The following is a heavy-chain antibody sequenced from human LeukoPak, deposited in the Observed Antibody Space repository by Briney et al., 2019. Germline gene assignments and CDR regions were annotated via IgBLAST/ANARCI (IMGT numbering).Heavy chain of an antibody. CDR3: ARGFSTTVVTSDAFDI. CDR2: MNPNSGNT. J-gene: IGHJ3*02. V-gene: IGHV1-8*01. CDR1: GYTFTSYD. Sequence: GASVKVSCKASGYTFTSYDINWVRQATGQGLEWMGWMNPNSGNTGYAQKFQGRVTMTRNTSISTAYMELSSLRSEDTAVYYCARGFSTTVVTSDAFDIWGQGTMVTVSS. D-gene: IGHD4-23*01.